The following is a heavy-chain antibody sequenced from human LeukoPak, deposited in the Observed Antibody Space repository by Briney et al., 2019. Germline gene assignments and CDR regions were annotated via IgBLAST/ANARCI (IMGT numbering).Heavy chain of an antibody. J-gene: IGHJ5*02. CDR3: ARAKRQQLVLGNWFDP. D-gene: IGHD6-13*01. V-gene: IGHV3-21*01. CDR2: ISSTSTYI. CDR1: GFTFSSYS. Sequence: GGSLRLSCAASGFTFSSYSMNWVRQAPGKGLEWVSSISSTSTYIYYADSVKGRFTISRDNAKNSLYLQMNSLRAEDTTVYYCARAKRQQLVLGNWFDPWGQGTLVTVSS.